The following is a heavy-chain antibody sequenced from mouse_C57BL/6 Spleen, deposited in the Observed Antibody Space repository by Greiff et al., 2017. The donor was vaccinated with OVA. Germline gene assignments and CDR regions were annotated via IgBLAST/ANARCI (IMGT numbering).Heavy chain of an antibody. V-gene: IGHV5-6*01. CDR2: ISSGGSYT. D-gene: IGHD2-1*01. J-gene: IGHJ1*03. CDR3: ARQDSYGNYVYFDV. CDR1: GFTFSSYG. Sequence: EVKVVESGGDLVKPGGSLKLSCAASGFTFSSYGMSWVRQTPDKRLEWVATISSGGSYTYYPDSVKGRFTISRDNAKNTLYLQMSSLKSEDTAMYYCARQDSYGNYVYFDVWGTGTTVTVSS.